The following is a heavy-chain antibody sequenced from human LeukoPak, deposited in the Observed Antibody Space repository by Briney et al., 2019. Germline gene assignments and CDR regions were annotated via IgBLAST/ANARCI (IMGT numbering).Heavy chain of an antibody. V-gene: IGHV1-69-2*01. CDR3: ATIPLDTYLAADYSHYYYMDV. J-gene: IGHJ6*03. CDR1: GYTFTYFC. Sequence: ASVTISCTASGYTFTYFCIHWVQHAPGKGLEWMGHVDPEDGETLYAENFQGRVTITADKSTETAYLELSSLRSEDTAVYYCATIPLDTYLAADYSHYYYMDVWGKGTTVTVSS. D-gene: IGHD5-18*01. CDR2: VDPEDGET.